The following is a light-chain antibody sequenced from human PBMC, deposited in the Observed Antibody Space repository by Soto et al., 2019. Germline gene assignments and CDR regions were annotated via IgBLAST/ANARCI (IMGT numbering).Light chain of an antibody. CDR2: GAS. Sequence: EIVLTPSQGTLSLSPGGRATLSCRASQSVSSTYLAWYQQKPGQAPRLLIYGASTRATGIPARFSGSGSVTEFTLTSCSLESEDFGVYYCPQCASSSTFGPGTKLYI. J-gene: IGKJ3*01. V-gene: IGKV3-20*01. CDR3: PQCASSST. CDR1: QSVSSTY.